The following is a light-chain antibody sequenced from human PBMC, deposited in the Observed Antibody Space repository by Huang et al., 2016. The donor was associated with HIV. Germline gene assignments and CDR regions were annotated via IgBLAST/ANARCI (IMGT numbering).Light chain of an antibody. CDR3: QQYESWPPLT. V-gene: IGKV3-15*01. CDR1: PSVRDT. Sequence: EIVMTQSPDTLSVSPGERATLSCRASPSVRDTLAWYQHQPGQAPRRLLHATAARAAGVPAGFIGSGSGTEFTLTISSLQSEDCGVYYCQQYESWPPLTFGGGTKVEIK. J-gene: IGKJ4*01. CDR2: ATA.